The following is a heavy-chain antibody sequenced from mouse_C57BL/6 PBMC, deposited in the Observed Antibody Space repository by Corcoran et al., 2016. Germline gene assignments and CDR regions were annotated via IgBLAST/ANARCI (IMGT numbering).Heavy chain of an antibody. CDR2: IYPGSGNT. D-gene: IGHD4-1*02. J-gene: IGHJ2*01. V-gene: IGHV1-76*01. CDR3: ARQLFGFDY. CDR1: GYTFTDYY. Sequence: QVQLKQSGAELVRPGASVKLSCKASGYTFTDYYINWVKQRPGQGLEWFARIYPGSGNTYYNEKFKGKATLTAEKSSSTAYMQLSSLTSEDSAVYFCARQLFGFDYWGQGTTLTVSS.